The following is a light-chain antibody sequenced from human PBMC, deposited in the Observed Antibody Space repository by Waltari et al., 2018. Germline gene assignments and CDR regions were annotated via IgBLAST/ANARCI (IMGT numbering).Light chain of an antibody. J-gene: IGLJ3*02. CDR2: RND. Sequence: QSVLTQPPSASGTPGQRVTISCSGSTTNIGSNSVHWYQQLPGAAPNLLIYRNDQRPSGVPDRFSGSKTGTSASLAISGLRSEDEADYYCAAWDDSLRGFIMFGGGTKLTVL. V-gene: IGLV1-47*01. CDR1: TTNIGSNS. CDR3: AAWDDSLRGFIM.